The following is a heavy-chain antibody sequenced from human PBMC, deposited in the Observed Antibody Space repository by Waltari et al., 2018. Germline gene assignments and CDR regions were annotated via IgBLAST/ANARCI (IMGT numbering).Heavy chain of an antibody. J-gene: IGHJ5*02. Sequence: QVQLQQWGAGLLKPSETLSLTCAVYGGSFSGYYWSWIRQPPGKGLEWIGEINHSGSTNSNPSLKSRVTISVDTSKNQFSLKLSSVTAADTAVYYCARGRGIAARKYNWFDPWGQGTLVTVSS. D-gene: IGHD6-6*01. CDR1: GGSFSGYY. CDR3: ARGRGIAARKYNWFDP. CDR2: INHSGST. V-gene: IGHV4-34*01.